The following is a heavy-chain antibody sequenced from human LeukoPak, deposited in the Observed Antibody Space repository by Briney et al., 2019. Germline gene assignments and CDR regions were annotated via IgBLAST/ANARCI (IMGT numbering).Heavy chain of an antibody. CDR2: INHSGST. V-gene: IGHV4-34*01. D-gene: IGHD5-18*01. Sequence: SETLSLTCAVYGGSFSGYYWSWIRQPPGKGLGWIGEINHSGSTNYNPSLKSRVTISVDTSKNQFSLKLSSVTAADTVVYYCAREARYSYDYWGQGTLVTVSS. CDR1: GGSFSGYY. J-gene: IGHJ4*02. CDR3: AREARYSYDY.